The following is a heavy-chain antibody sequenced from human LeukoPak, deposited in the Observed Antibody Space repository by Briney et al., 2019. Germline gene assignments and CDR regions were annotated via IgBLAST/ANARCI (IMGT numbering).Heavy chain of an antibody. J-gene: IGHJ3*02. CDR1: GFTFSSYG. V-gene: IGHV3-30*03. CDR3: ARERRGYGDFPGDAFDI. D-gene: IGHD4-17*01. CDR2: ISYDGSNK. Sequence: GRSLRLSCAASGFTFSSYGMHWVRQAPGKGLEWVAVISYDGSNKYYADSVKGRFTISRDNSKNTLYLQMNSLRAEDTAVYYCARERRGYGDFPGDAFDIWGQGTMVTVSS.